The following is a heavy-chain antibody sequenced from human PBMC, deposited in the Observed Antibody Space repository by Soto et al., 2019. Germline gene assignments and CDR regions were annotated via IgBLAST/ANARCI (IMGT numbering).Heavy chain of an antibody. CDR2: IIPVFATT. Sequence: QVQLVQSGPEMKKPGSSVKVSCKISGGTFSGTAINWVRQAPGQGHEWVGGIIPVFATTHYPQKIQGRVAITADDSTNTVYLELNGLRSDDTAVHHCVRAPHNNRFEFFHWGQGTRVTVSS. D-gene: IGHD3-10*01. V-gene: IGHV1-69*01. J-gene: IGHJ1*01. CDR3: VRAPHNNRFEFFH. CDR1: GGTFSGTA.